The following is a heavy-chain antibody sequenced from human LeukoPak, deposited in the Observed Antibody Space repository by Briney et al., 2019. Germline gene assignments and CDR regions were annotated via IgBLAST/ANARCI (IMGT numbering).Heavy chain of an antibody. V-gene: IGHV3-48*04. Sequence: GGSLRLSCAASGFTFNNYNMNWVRQAPGKGLEWVSYISSSSSTIYYADSVKGRFTISSDSAKNSLYLQMNSLRAEDTAVYYCARDRYFDWFNPFDYWGQGTLVTVSS. CDR3: ARDRYFDWFNPFDY. J-gene: IGHJ4*02. CDR2: ISSSSSTI. CDR1: GFTFNNYN. D-gene: IGHD3-9*01.